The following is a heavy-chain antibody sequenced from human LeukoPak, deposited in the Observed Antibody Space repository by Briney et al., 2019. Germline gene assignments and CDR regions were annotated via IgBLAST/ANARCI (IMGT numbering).Heavy chain of an antibody. CDR1: GFTFDDYA. D-gene: IGHD2-21*01. V-gene: IGHV3-9*01. Sequence: GGSLRLSCAASGFTFDDYAMHWVRQAPGKGLEWVSGISWNSGSIGYADSVKGRFTISRDNAKNSLYLQMNSLGAEDTALYYCAKGGVPLDGETYYYYGMDVWGQGTTVTVSS. CDR3: AKGGVPLDGETYYYYGMDV. CDR2: ISWNSGSI. J-gene: IGHJ6*02.